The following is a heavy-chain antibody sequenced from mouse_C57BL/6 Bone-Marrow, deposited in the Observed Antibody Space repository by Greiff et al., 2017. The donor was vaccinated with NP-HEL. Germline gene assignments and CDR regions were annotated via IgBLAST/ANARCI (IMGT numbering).Heavy chain of an antibody. Sequence: VQLQQSGAELVRPGTSVKVSCKVCGYVCRNDGREGVKKRKGEGRERGGVINPGSGGTNYNEKFKGKGTLTADKSSSTAYMQLSSLTSEDSAVYFCGRSRRVSFDYWGQGTTLTVSS. CDR3: GRSRRVSFDY. CDR1: GYVCRNDG. D-gene: IGHD2-1*01. V-gene: IGHV1-54*01. CDR2: INPGSGGT. J-gene: IGHJ2*01.